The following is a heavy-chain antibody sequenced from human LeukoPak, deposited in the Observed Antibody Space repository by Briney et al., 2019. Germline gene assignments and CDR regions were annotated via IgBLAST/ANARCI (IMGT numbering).Heavy chain of an antibody. CDR3: ARSNYDSSRYDDAFDI. Sequence: ASVKVSCKASGYTFTSYGISWVRQAPGQGLERMGWISAYNGNTNYAQKLQGRVTMTTDTSTSTAYMELRSLRSDDTAVYYCARSNYDSSRYDDAFDIWGQGTMVTVSS. J-gene: IGHJ3*02. D-gene: IGHD3-22*01. CDR1: GYTFTSYG. V-gene: IGHV1-18*01. CDR2: ISAYNGNT.